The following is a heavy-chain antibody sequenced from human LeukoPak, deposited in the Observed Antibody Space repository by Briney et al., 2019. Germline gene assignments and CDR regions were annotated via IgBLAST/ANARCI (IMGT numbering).Heavy chain of an antibody. CDR2: IYYSGST. D-gene: IGHD6-13*01. J-gene: IGHJ4*02. CDR1: SGSISSYY. V-gene: IGHV4-59*01. Sequence: PSETLSLTCTVSSGSISSYYWSWIRQPPGKGLEWIGYIYYSGSTNYNPSLKSRVTISVDTSENQFSLKLTSVTAADTAVYYCARGGSSSSLNHFDYWGQGTLVTVSS. CDR3: ARGGSSSSLNHFDY.